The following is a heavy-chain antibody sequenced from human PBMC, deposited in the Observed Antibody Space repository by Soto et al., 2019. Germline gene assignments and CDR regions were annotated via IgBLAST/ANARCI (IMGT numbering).Heavy chain of an antibody. V-gene: IGHV2-5*02. Sequence: QITLKESGPTLVKPTQTLTLTCTLSGFSLSTRGVGVGWIRQPPGKALEWLALIYWDDDKRYSPSLKSRLTTTKNTPKNQVVLRMSNMDPVATATYYCAHSRFRLGELSLLDYWGQGTPFTVSS. CDR1: GFSLSTRGVG. CDR3: AHSRFRLGELSLLDY. D-gene: IGHD3-16*02. J-gene: IGHJ4*02. CDR2: IYWDDDK.